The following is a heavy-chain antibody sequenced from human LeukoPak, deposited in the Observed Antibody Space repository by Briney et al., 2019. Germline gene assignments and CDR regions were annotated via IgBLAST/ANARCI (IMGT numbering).Heavy chain of an antibody. CDR1: GFTFSSYS. D-gene: IGHD4-17*01. Sequence: GGSLRLSCAASGFTFSSYSMNWVRQAPGKGLEWVSYISSTSSTIYYADSVKGRFTISRDNAKNSLYLQMNSLRAEDTAVYYCARGHGDYAFDYWGQGTLVTVSS. CDR2: ISSTSSTI. V-gene: IGHV3-48*01. CDR3: ARGHGDYAFDY. J-gene: IGHJ4*02.